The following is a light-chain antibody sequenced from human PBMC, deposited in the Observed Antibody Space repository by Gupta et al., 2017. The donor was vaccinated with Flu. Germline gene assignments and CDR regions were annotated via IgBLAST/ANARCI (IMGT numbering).Light chain of an antibody. CDR3: QVWDSSSDLVV. V-gene: IGLV3-21*02. CDR2: DDS. J-gene: IGLJ2*01. Sequence: GVKNIGGKTGHWYRQRPGQAPLLVVYDDSGRPTGIPERFSGSNSGNTATLTLSRGEAGDEADYYCQVWDSSSDLVVFGGGTKLTVL. CDR1: NIGGKT.